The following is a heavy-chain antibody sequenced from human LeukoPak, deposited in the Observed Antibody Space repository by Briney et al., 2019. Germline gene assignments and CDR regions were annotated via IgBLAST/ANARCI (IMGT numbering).Heavy chain of an antibody. V-gene: IGHV1-69*10. Sequence: SEKVSCKASGGTFSSYAISWVRQAPGQGLEWMGGIIPIFGIANYAQKFQGRVTTTADKSTSTAYMELSSLRSEDTAVYYCARVGGYEDFDYWGQGTLVTVSS. CDR2: IIPIFGIA. CDR3: ARVGGYEDFDY. J-gene: IGHJ4*02. D-gene: IGHD5-12*01. CDR1: GGTFSSYA.